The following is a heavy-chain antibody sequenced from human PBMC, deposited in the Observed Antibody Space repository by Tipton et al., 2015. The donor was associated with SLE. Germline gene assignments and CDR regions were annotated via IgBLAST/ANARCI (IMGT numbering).Heavy chain of an antibody. CDR2: THTSGST. V-gene: IGHV4-4*08. CDR3: ASGGYYGSGSYYGGWFDP. Sequence: TLSLTCKVSGGSISSDYWSWIRQTSGERLEWIGYTHTSGSTDYNPSLKSRVTISVDTSRNQFSLKLTSVTAADTGVYYCASGGYYGSGSYYGGWFDPWGQGTLAIVSS. CDR1: GGSISSDY. J-gene: IGHJ5*02. D-gene: IGHD3-10*01.